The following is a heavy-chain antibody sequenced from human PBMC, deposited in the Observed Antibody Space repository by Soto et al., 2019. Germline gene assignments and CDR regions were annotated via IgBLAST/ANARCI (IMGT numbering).Heavy chain of an antibody. J-gene: IGHJ4*02. CDR1: EFTFSIYW. CDR2: IKQDGSER. D-gene: IGHD1-26*01. CDR3: ASETSSGTSDY. V-gene: IGHV3-7*03. Sequence: GGSLRLSCAASEFTFSIYWMSWVRHAPGKGLEWVANIKQDGSERYYVDSVKGRFTISRDNAKNSLFLQMNSLRADDTAVYYCASETSSGTSDYWGQGTLVTVSS.